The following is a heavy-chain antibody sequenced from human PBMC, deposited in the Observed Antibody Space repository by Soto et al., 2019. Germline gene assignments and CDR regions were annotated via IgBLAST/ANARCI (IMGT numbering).Heavy chain of an antibody. CDR1: GFTFSSHW. Sequence: EVQLVESGGGLVQPGGSLRLSCAASGFTFSSHWMHWVRQAPGKGLVWVSHIGPSGSGTRDADSVQGRFTISRDNARNTLYLQMNSLRAEDTAVYYCAKYGYSSGWYDYWGQGTLVTVSS. CDR3: AKYGYSSGWYDY. CDR2: IGPSGSGT. D-gene: IGHD6-19*01. J-gene: IGHJ4*02. V-gene: IGHV3-74*01.